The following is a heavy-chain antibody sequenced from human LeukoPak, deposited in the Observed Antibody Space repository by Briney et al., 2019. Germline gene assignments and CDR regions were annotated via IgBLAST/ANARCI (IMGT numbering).Heavy chain of an antibody. J-gene: IGHJ4*02. Sequence: SVNVSCKASGCTLSSYTISWVRQAPGQGLEWMGRIIPILCIANYAQKLQGRVTITANKSTSTTYMELSSLRSEDTAVYYCARSGKSSYLSFDYWGQGTLVTVSS. D-gene: IGHD3-22*01. CDR3: ARSGKSSYLSFDY. CDR2: IIPILCIA. CDR1: GCTLSSYT. V-gene: IGHV1-69*02.